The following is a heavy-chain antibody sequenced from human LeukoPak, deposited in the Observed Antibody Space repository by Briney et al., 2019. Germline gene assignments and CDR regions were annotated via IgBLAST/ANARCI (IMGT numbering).Heavy chain of an antibody. CDR1: GFTFGVPW. D-gene: IGHD1/OR15-1a*01. Sequence: GGSLRLSCAASGFTFGVPWMSWVRQAPGKGLEWVGNIKEDGGVKNYVDSVKGRLTISRDNAKSSLFLQMNNLRVEDTAVYYCVKDRGWNTFDYWGQGTLVTVSS. V-gene: IGHV3-7*01. CDR3: VKDRGWNTFDY. CDR2: IKEDGGVK. J-gene: IGHJ4*02.